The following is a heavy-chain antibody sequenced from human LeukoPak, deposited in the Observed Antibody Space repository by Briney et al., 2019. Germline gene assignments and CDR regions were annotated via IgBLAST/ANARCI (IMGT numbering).Heavy chain of an antibody. D-gene: IGHD5-12*01. Sequence: GGSLRLSCAASGFTFSTYWMSWVRQAPGKGLEWVANIKEDGNEKYHVDSVKGRFTISRDNAKNALYLQMNSLRAEDTAVYYRARERKSGWLSRTYNFEFWGQGTLVTVSS. CDR2: IKEDGNEK. CDR3: ARERKSGWLSRTYNFEF. V-gene: IGHV3-7*01. CDR1: GFTFSTYW. J-gene: IGHJ4*02.